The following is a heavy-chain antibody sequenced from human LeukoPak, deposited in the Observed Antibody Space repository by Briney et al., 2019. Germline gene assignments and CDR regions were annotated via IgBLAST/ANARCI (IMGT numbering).Heavy chain of an antibody. CDR3: ARENVNGYHSFDF. D-gene: IGHD5-12*01. J-gene: IGHJ4*02. Sequence: GGSLRLSCEASGFSIKIYEINWVRQAPGKALEWVSYISSRGTTMYYADSVKGRFTVSRDNAENSVYLQMNSVKAEDTAVYYCARENVNGYHSFDFWGPGTLVAVSS. V-gene: IGHV3-48*03. CDR1: GFSIKIYE. CDR2: ISSRGTTM.